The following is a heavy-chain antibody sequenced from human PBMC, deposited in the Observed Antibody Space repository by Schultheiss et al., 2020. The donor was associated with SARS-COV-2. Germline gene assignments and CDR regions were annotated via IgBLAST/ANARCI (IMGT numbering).Heavy chain of an antibody. CDR1: GFTFSSTW. V-gene: IGHV3-7*03. Sequence: GGSLRLSCAASGFTFSSTWMTWVRQAPGKGLEWVANIKQDGSEKYYVDSVKGRFTISRDNAKNSLYLQMNSLRAEDTAVYYCARDLGYYYGMDVWGQGTTVTVS. CDR2: IKQDGSEK. J-gene: IGHJ6*02. CDR3: ARDLGYYYGMDV.